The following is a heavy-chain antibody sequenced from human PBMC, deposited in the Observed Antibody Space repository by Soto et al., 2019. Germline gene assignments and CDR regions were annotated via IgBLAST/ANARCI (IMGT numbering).Heavy chain of an antibody. Sequence: DVQLVESGGGLIQPGESLRLSCAAFGLTISGKKYVAWVRQAPGKGLEWVSALYDVDGYFYADSVTGRFTTSSDSSKTTVYLQMNDLRPDDTAVYYCATWHEREHAFDVWGQGTTVTISS. CDR2: LYDVDGY. V-gene: IGHV3-53*01. D-gene: IGHD1-1*01. J-gene: IGHJ3*01. CDR3: ATWHEREHAFDV. CDR1: GLTISGKKY.